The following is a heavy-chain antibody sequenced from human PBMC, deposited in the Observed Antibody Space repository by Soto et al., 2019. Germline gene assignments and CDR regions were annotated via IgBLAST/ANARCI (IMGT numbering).Heavy chain of an antibody. Sequence: PSETLSLTCTVSGGSISSGGYYWSWIRQHPGKGLEWIGYIYYSGSTYYNPSLKSRVTISVDTSKNQFSLKLSSVTAADTAVYYCARSLKNGYVFAYWGQGTLVTVSS. D-gene: IGHD5-18*01. V-gene: IGHV4-31*03. CDR1: GGSISSGGYY. J-gene: IGHJ4*02. CDR3: ARSLKNGYVFAY. CDR2: IYYSGST.